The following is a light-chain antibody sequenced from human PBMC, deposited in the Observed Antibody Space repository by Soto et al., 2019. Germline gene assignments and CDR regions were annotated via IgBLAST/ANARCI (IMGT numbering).Light chain of an antibody. CDR1: QGISSY. CDR3: QQYYSYPLT. V-gene: IGKV1-8*01. J-gene: IGKJ4*01. Sequence: AIRMTQSPSSLSASTGDRVTITCRASQGISSYLAWYQQKPGKAPMLLISTASTLQSRVSSRFSVSGSGTDFTLTISSLQSEDFAIYYCQQYYSYPLTFGGGTKVEIK. CDR2: TAS.